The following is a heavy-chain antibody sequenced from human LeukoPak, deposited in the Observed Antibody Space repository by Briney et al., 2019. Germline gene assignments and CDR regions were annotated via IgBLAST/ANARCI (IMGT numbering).Heavy chain of an antibody. Sequence: SETLSLTCTVSGGPISSSRYYWSWIRQPPGKGLEWIGEINHSGSTNYNPSLKSRVTISVDTSKNQFSLKLSSVTAADTAVYYCARGADSSSWYPIHWGQGTLVTVSS. CDR1: GGPISSSRYY. CDR2: INHSGST. V-gene: IGHV4-39*07. D-gene: IGHD6-13*01. J-gene: IGHJ4*02. CDR3: ARGADSSSWYPIH.